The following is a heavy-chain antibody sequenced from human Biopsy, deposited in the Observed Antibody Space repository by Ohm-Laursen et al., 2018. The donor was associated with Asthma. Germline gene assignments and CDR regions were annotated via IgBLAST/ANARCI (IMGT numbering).Heavy chain of an antibody. J-gene: IGHJ1*01. CDR1: GFTFGDYC. V-gene: IGHV3-7*01. CDR2: IKHDRTEK. Sequence: SLRLSCAASGFTFGDYCMSWVRQVPGKGLEWVANIKHDRTEKNHVDSLKGRFTISRDNAKNSLYLQMNSLRAEDTAVYYCARTFHFWSPYHAEHYQLWGQGTLVTVPS. CDR3: ARTFHFWSPYHAEHYQL. D-gene: IGHD3-3*02.